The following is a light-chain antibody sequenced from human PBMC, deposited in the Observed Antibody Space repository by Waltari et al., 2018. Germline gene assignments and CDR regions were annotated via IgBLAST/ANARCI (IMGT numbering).Light chain of an antibody. J-gene: IGKJ1*01. Sequence: DIQMTQSPSNLAASVGDRVTITCRASQSISTWLAWYQQKPGKAPKVLIYKAYSLESGVPSRFSGSGSGTEFTLTISSLQPDDFATYYCQQYNTYSWTFGQGTKVEIK. CDR1: QSISTW. V-gene: IGKV1-5*03. CDR3: QQYNTYSWT. CDR2: KAY.